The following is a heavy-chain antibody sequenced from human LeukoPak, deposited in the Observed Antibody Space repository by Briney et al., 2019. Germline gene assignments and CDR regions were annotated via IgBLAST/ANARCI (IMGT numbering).Heavy chain of an antibody. J-gene: IGHJ4*02. CDR1: GYTFTSYG. CDR2: IIPILGIA. CDR3: ARERYDSSGYVKYYFDY. Sequence: SVKVSCKASGYTFTSYGISWVRQAPGQGLEWMGRIIPILGIANYAQKFQGRVTITADKSTSTAYMELSSLRSEDTAVYYCARERYDSSGYVKYYFDYWGQGTLVTVSS. D-gene: IGHD3-22*01. V-gene: IGHV1-69*04.